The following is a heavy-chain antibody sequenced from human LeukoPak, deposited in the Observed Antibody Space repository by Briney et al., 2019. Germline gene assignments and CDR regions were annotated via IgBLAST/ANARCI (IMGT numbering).Heavy chain of an antibody. D-gene: IGHD3-16*01. CDR3: ARYRHLYY. Sequence: GGSLRLSCAASGFTFSGSWMSWVRQAPGKGLEWVASINQDGGEKYSLDSVKGRFTISRDNTKSSLYLQMNSLRAEDAAMYYCARYRHLYYWGQGTLVTVSS. CDR2: INQDGGEK. J-gene: IGHJ4*02. CDR1: GFTFSGSW. V-gene: IGHV3-7*01.